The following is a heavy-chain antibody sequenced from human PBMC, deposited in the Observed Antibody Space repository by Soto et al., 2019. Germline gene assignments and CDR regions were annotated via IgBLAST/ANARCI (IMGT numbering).Heavy chain of an antibody. CDR2: TYFRSKWYN. Sequence: SQTLSLTCAISGDSVHSTPASLTLMRHAPSVRLEWLGRTYFRSKWYNDYAVSVKSRIIINPDTSNNQFSLQLNSVTPEDTAVYFCAKGDNLGPKTGYAFDPWGQGIMVTVSS. V-gene: IGHV6-1*01. D-gene: IGHD5-12*01. CDR1: GDSVHSTPAS. CDR3: AKGDNLGPKTGYAFDP. J-gene: IGHJ5*02.